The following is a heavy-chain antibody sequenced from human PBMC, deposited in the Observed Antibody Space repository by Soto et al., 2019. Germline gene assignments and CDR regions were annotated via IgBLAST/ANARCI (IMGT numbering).Heavy chain of an antibody. V-gene: IGHV1-46*01. Sequence: ASVKVSCKASGYTFTSYYMHWVRQAPGQGLEWMGIINPSGGSTSYAQKFQGRVTMTRDTSTSTVYMELSSLRSEDTAVYYCARDLRGGTIFGNYYYIMDVWGQGTTVTVSS. CDR1: GYTFTSYY. J-gene: IGHJ6*02. D-gene: IGHD3-3*01. CDR3: ARDLRGGTIFGNYYYIMDV. CDR2: INPSGGST.